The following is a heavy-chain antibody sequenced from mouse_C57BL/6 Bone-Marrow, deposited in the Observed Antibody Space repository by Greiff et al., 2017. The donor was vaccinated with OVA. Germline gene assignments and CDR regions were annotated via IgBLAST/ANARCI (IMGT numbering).Heavy chain of an antibody. Sequence: VQLQQSGAELVKPGASVKLSCTASGFNITDYYMHWVKQRTEQGLEWIGRIDPEDGETKYAPKFQGKATITADTSSNTAYLQLSSLTSEDTAVYYCASENGYYYFDYWGQGTTLTVSS. CDR3: ASENGYYYFDY. D-gene: IGHD2-3*01. V-gene: IGHV14-2*01. CDR2: IDPEDGET. J-gene: IGHJ2*01. CDR1: GFNITDYY.